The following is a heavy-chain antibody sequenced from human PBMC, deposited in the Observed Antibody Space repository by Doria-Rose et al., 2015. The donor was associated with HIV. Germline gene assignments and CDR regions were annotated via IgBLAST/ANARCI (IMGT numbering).Heavy chain of an antibody. CDR2: HFSDEER. D-gene: IGHD6-13*01. V-gene: IGHV2-26*01. CDR1: GVSLSSPGMG. CDR3: ARIKSSRWYHKYYFDF. J-gene: IGHJ4*02. Sequence: ESGPVLVKPTETLTLTCTVSGVSLSSPGMGVSWIRQPPGTALEWLAHHFSDEERSYKTSLKSRLTISRGTSKSQVVLTMTDMDPVDTATYYCARIKSSRWYHKYYFDFWGRGTLVIVSA.